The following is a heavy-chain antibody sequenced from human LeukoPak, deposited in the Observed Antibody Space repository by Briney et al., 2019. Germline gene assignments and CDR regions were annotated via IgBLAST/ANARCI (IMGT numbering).Heavy chain of an antibody. CDR2: IYYSGST. Sequence: PSETLSLTCTVSGGSISSYYWSWIRQPPGKGLEWIGYIYYSGSTNYNPSLKSRVTISVDTSKNQFSLKLSSVTAADTAVYYCARNHNSGWAIGFDYWGQGTLVTVSS. CDR3: ARNHNSGWAIGFDY. V-gene: IGHV4-59*01. D-gene: IGHD6-19*01. J-gene: IGHJ4*02. CDR1: GGSISSYY.